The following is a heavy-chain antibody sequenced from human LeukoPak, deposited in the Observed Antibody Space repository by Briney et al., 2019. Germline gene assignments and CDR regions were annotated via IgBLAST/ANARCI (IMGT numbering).Heavy chain of an antibody. Sequence: ASVKVSCKASGGTFSSYAISWVRQVPGQGLEWMGRIIPILGIANYAQKFQGRVTITADKSTSTAYMELSSLRSEDTAVYYCARSASGYQHLDYWGQGTLVTVSS. CDR3: ARSASGYQHLDY. V-gene: IGHV1-69*04. CDR2: IIPILGIA. CDR1: GGTFSSYA. J-gene: IGHJ4*02. D-gene: IGHD3-22*01.